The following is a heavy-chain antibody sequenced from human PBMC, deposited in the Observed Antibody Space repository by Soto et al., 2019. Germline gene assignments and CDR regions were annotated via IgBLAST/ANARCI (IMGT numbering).Heavy chain of an antibody. CDR1: GGSISSGGYS. Sequence: SETLSLTCAVSGGSISSGGYSWSWIRQPPGKGLEWIGYIYHSGSTYYNPSLKSRVTISVDRSKNQFSLKLSSVTAADTAVYYCARGGVRGYSGYDSTHYFDYWGQGTLVTVSS. V-gene: IGHV4-30-2*01. CDR2: IYHSGST. D-gene: IGHD5-12*01. CDR3: ARGGVRGYSGYDSTHYFDY. J-gene: IGHJ4*02.